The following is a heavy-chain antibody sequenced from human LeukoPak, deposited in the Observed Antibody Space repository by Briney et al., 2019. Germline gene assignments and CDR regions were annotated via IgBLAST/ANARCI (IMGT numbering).Heavy chain of an antibody. J-gene: IGHJ3*02. D-gene: IGHD6-13*01. CDR1: GSSISSSGFY. V-gene: IGHV4-39*01. Sequence: SETLSLTCTVSGSSISSSGFYWGWIRQPPGKGLEWIGSIHSSGSTYYNPSLKSRVTISVDTSKSKFSLKLSSVTAADTAVYYCARRRAATGTWPEYTFDIWGQGTLVTVSS. CDR3: ARRRAATGTWPEYTFDI. CDR2: IHSSGST.